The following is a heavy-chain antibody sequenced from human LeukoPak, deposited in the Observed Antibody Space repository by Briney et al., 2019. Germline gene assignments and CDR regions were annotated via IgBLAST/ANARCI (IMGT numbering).Heavy chain of an antibody. V-gene: IGHV3-21*01. Sequence: TGGSLRLSCAASGFTFSSYSMNWVRQAPGKGLEWVSSIGSSSSYIYYADSVKGRFTISRDNAKDSLYLQMNSLRAEDTAVYYCARARYSSSSKYFDYWGQGTLVTVSS. CDR2: IGSSSSYI. CDR1: GFTFSSYS. D-gene: IGHD6-6*01. J-gene: IGHJ4*02. CDR3: ARARYSSSSKYFDY.